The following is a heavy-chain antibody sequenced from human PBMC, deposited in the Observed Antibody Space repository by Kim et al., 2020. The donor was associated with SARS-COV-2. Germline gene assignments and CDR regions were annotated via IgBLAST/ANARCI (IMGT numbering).Heavy chain of an antibody. J-gene: IGHJ4*02. Sequence: SETLSLTCAVYGGSFSGYYWSWIRQPPGKGLEWIGEINHSGSTNYNPSLKSRVTISVDTSKNQFSLKLSSVTAADTAVYYCARGLGYYYDSSGYFDYWGQGTLVTVSS. CDR2: INHSGST. CDR1: GGSFSGYY. D-gene: IGHD3-22*01. CDR3: ARGLGYYYDSSGYFDY. V-gene: IGHV4-34*01.